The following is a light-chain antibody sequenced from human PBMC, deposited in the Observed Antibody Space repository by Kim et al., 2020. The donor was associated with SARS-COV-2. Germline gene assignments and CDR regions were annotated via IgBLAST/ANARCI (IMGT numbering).Light chain of an antibody. V-gene: IGKV3-11*01. J-gene: IGKJ4*01. CDR2: DAS. CDR1: QSVSSY. Sequence: EIVLTQSPATLSLSPGERATLSCRASQSVSSYLAWYQQKPGQAHRLLIYDASNRATGIPARFSGSGSGTDFTLTISSLEPEDFAVYYCQQRSKWPLTFGGGTKVDIK. CDR3: QQRSKWPLT.